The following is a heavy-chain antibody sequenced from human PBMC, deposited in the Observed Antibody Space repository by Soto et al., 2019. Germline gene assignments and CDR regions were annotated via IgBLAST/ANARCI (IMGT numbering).Heavy chain of an antibody. Sequence: QVQLVKSRAEVKKPGASVKVSCKASGYTFITYGVSWVRQAPGQGLDWLGWISTYNGNTRYAERLQGRVTMTTDTTTNTAYMELRNLRSDDTAVYYCARGPTDYYDTSANYFLDYWGQGTLVTVSS. CDR1: GYTFITYG. J-gene: IGHJ4*02. V-gene: IGHV1-18*01. CDR3: ARGPTDYYDTSANYFLDY. D-gene: IGHD3-22*01. CDR2: ISTYNGNT.